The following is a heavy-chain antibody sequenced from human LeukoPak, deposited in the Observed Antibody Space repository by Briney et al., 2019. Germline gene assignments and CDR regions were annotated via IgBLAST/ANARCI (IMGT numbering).Heavy chain of an antibody. J-gene: IGHJ4*02. CDR3: ATVPYSGSYYHPSPFDY. Sequence: ASVTVSCKVSGYTLTELSMHWVRQAPGKGLEWMGGFHPEDGETIYAQKFQGRVTMTEDTSTDTAYMELSSLRSEDTAVYYCATVPYSGSYYHPSPFDYWGQGTLVTVSS. CDR2: FHPEDGET. V-gene: IGHV1-24*01. CDR1: GYTLTELS. D-gene: IGHD1-26*01.